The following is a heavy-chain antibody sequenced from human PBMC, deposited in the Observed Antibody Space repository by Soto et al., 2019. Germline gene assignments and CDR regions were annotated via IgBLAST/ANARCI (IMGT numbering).Heavy chain of an antibody. Sequence: ASVKFSCKASGYTFTGYDINWVRQATGQGLEWMGWMNPNSGNTGYAQEFQGRVTMTRNTSMSTAYMELTSLRSEDTAIYYCALPWAEVGSTPHAFDIWGQGTMVTV. V-gene: IGHV1-8*02. D-gene: IGHD1-26*01. J-gene: IGHJ3*02. CDR3: ALPWAEVGSTPHAFDI. CDR2: MNPNSGNT. CDR1: GYTFTGYD.